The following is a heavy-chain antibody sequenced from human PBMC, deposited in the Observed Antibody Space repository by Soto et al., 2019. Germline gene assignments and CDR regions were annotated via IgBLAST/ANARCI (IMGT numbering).Heavy chain of an antibody. CDR3: AREGGYCSGGSCYLFNYYYGMDV. J-gene: IGHJ6*02. Sequence: SQTLSLTCAISGDSVSSNSAAWNWIRQSPSRGLEWLGRTYYRSKWYNDYAVSVKSRITINPDTSKNQFSLQLNSVTPEDTAVYYCAREGGYCSGGSCYLFNYYYGMDVWGQGPTVTASS. D-gene: IGHD2-15*01. CDR2: TYYRSKWYN. CDR1: GDSVSSNSAA. V-gene: IGHV6-1*01.